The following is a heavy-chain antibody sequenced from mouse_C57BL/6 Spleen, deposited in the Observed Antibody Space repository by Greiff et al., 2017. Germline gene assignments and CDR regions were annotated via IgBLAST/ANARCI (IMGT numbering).Heavy chain of an antibody. D-gene: IGHD4-1*01. J-gene: IGHJ2*01. Sequence: QVQLKQSGPELVKPGASVKISCKASGYAFSSSWMNWVQQRPGKGLEWIGRIYPGDGDTNYNGKFKGKATLTADKSSRTAYMQLSSLTSEDSAVDFCAREGKLGQKRFDYWGQGTTLTVSS. CDR3: AREGKLGQKRFDY. V-gene: IGHV1-82*01. CDR1: GYAFSSSW. CDR2: IYPGDGDT.